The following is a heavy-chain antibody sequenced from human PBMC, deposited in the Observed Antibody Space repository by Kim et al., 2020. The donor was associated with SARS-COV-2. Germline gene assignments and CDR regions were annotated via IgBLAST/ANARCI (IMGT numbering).Heavy chain of an antibody. CDR1: CGSISSYY. D-gene: IGHD2-2*01. V-gene: IGHV4-59*13. Sequence: SETLSLTCTVSCGSISSYYWSWIRQPPGKGLEWIGYIYYSGSTNYNPSLKSRVTISVDTSKNQFSLKLSSVTAADTAVYYCARLSGYQLQDTSDYWGQGTLVTVSS. CDR2: IYYSGST. CDR3: ARLSGYQLQDTSDY. J-gene: IGHJ4*02.